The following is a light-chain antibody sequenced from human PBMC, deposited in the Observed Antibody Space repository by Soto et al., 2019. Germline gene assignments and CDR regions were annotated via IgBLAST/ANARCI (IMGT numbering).Light chain of an antibody. CDR3: QRYNNGPPVT. V-gene: IGKV1-27*01. Sequence: DIQMTQSPSSLSASVGDRVTITCRASQDINNYLDWYQQKPGKPPKLLIYAASTLQSGVPSRFSGGGSGTDFTLTINSLQPEDVGTYYCQRYNNGPPVTFGPGTKV. J-gene: IGKJ3*01. CDR1: QDINNY. CDR2: AAS.